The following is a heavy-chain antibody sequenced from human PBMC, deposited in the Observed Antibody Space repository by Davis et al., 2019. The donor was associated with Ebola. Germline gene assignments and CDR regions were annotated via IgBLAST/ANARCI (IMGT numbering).Heavy chain of an antibody. V-gene: IGHV3-30*18. CDR2: ISYDGSNK. Sequence: GESLKISCAASGFTFSSYGMHWVRQAPGKGLEWVAVISYDGSNKYYADSVKGRFTISRDNSKNTLYLQMNSLRAEDTAVYYCAKAGLSVRGGGSCYSDYWGQGTLVTVSS. CDR1: GFTFSSYG. CDR3: AKAGLSVRGGGSCYSDY. D-gene: IGHD2-15*01. J-gene: IGHJ4*02.